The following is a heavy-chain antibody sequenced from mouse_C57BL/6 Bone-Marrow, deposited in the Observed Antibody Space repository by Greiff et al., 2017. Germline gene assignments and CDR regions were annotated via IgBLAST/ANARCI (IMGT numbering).Heavy chain of an antibody. CDR2: IDPSDSYT. J-gene: IGHJ1*03. Sequence: QVHVKQSGAELVKPGASVKLSCKASGYTFTSYWMQWVKQRPGQGLEWIGEIDPSDSYTNYNQKFKGKATLTVDTSSSTAYMQLSSLTSEDSAVYYCARSITTVVYWYFDVWGTGTTVTVSS. CDR3: ARSITTVVYWYFDV. D-gene: IGHD1-1*01. CDR1: GYTFTSYW. V-gene: IGHV1-50*01.